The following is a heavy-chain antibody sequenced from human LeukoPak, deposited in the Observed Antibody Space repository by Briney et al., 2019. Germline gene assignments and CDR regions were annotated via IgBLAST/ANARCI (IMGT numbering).Heavy chain of an antibody. D-gene: IGHD1-26*01. CDR1: GFNVITNY. V-gene: IGHV3-66*01. CDR3: AREGVGRRPSHYFDY. CDR2: IYGSASS. J-gene: IGHJ4*02. Sequence: GGSLRLSCEVSGFNVITNYMNSVRQAPGKGLEWVSVIYGSASSNYADSVRGRFIISRDKSENTLYLQMNDLTPDDRAVYFCAREGVGRRPSHYFDYWGQGTLVTVSS.